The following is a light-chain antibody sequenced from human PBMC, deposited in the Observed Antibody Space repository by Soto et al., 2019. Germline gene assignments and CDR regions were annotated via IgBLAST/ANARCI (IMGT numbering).Light chain of an antibody. CDR2: WAS. CDR3: QPYDGTPWT. V-gene: IGKV4-1*01. CDR1: QSVLYSSNNKNF. J-gene: IGKJ1*01. Sequence: DIVMTQSPDSLAVSLGERATINCKSSQSVLYSSNNKNFLAWFQQKPGQPPKLLIYWASTRESGVPDRFSGSGSGTDFTLTISSLQAEDVAVYYCQPYDGTPWTFGQGTKVEIK.